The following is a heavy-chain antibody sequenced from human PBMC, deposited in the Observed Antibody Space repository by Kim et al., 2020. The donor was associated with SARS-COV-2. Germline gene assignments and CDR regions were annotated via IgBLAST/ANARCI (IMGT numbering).Heavy chain of an antibody. V-gene: IGHV3-33*01. D-gene: IGHD3-10*01. CDR2: IWYDGSNT. J-gene: IGHJ6*02. Sequence: GGSLRLSCAASGFTFSSYGMHWVRQAPGKGLEWVAVIWYDGSNTYYADSVKGRFTISRDNSKNTLYLQMNSLRAEDTAVYYCAREWWFGGLLGMDVWGQGTTVTVSS. CDR3: AREWWFGGLLGMDV. CDR1: GFTFSSYG.